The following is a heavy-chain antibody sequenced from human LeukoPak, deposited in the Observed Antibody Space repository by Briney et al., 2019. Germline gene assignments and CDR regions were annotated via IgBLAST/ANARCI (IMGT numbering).Heavy chain of an antibody. V-gene: IGHV4-4*07. Sequence: PSETLSLTCTVSGGSMTVYYWNWIRQSAGKGLEWIGRMHSSGTTTNYNPSFKSRVTMSIDTSRKQFSLELNTVTAADTAVYYCARGYYDGTGYYYPSFDHWGQGTQVIVSS. D-gene: IGHD3-22*01. CDR2: MHSSGTTT. CDR3: ARGYYDGTGYYYPSFDH. J-gene: IGHJ4*02. CDR1: GGSMTVYY.